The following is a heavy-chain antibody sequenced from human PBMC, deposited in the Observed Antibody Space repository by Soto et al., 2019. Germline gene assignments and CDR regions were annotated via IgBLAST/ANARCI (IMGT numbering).Heavy chain of an antibody. D-gene: IGHD5-12*01. CDR2: IDSGSIDL. V-gene: IGHV3-48*01. J-gene: IGHJ2*01. CDR1: GFTCSSHS. CDR3: ARGLYERDRWGYFAL. Sequence: QLVESVGGLVQPGGSLRLSCAASGFTCSSHSINWVREAPGKGLEWISVIDSGSIDLYYADSVKGRFTICRDNAKNSLFVQMNSLRAEDTAVYYCARGLYERDRWGYFALWGRGTLVTVST.